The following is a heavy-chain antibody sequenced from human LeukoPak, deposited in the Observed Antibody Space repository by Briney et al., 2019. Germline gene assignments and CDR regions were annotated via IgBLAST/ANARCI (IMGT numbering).Heavy chain of an antibody. J-gene: IGHJ4*02. CDR1: GFTFSSYW. Sequence: GSLRPSCAASGFTFSSYWMSWIRQPPGKGLEWIGEINHSGSTNYNPSLKSRVTISVDTSKNQFSLNLSSVTAADTAVYYCARGGGSSGYYFDYWGQGTLVTVSS. V-gene: IGHV4-34*01. D-gene: IGHD6-19*01. CDR2: INHSGST. CDR3: ARGGGSSGYYFDY.